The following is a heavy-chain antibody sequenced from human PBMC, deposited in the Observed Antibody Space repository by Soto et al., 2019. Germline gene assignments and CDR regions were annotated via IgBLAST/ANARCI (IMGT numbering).Heavy chain of an antibody. Sequence: QVQLVQSGAEVRKPGSSVQVSCKASGGTFSRHAISWVRQAPGPGLEWMGGIIPIFGTANHAQKFQGRVTIIADQSTSTVYIEWSSLRSEDTAMYYCARGWGYDSNDYYYAYWGQGTLVIVSS. CDR1: GGTFSRHA. CDR3: ARGWGYDSNDYYYAY. CDR2: IIPIFGTA. J-gene: IGHJ4*02. V-gene: IGHV1-69*01. D-gene: IGHD3-22*01.